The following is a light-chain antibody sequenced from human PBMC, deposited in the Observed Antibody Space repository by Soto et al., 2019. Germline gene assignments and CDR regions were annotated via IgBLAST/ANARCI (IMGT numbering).Light chain of an antibody. J-gene: IGLJ2*01. Sequence: QSVLTQPPSVSGSPGQSITISCTGTSSDVGGYNYVSWYQQHPNKAPKLIIYDVSNRPSGVSNRFSGSKSGNTASLTISGLQAEDEADYYCSSYTSSTPVGFGGGTKLTVL. CDR2: DVS. V-gene: IGLV2-14*01. CDR3: SSYTSSTPVG. CDR1: SSDVGGYNY.